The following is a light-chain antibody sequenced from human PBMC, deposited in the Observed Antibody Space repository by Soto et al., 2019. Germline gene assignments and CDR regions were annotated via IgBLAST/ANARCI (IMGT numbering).Light chain of an antibody. J-gene: IGLJ2*01. Sequence: QAVVTQEPSLTVSPGGTGTLTCYSSTGPVTSGHWPYWLQQKPGQAPRTLIYDTSKKHSWTPARFSGALLGGKAALTLSGAQPEDEADYYCFLSYSGARPVVFGGGTKLTVL. V-gene: IGLV7-46*01. CDR2: DTS. CDR3: FLSYSGARPVV. CDR1: TGPVTSGHW.